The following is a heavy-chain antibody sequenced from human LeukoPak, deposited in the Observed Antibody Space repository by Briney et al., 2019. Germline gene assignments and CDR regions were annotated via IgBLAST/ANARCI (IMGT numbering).Heavy chain of an antibody. CDR2: ISYDGSNK. J-gene: IGHJ4*02. CDR3: AKGIEWPAGVFDY. Sequence: GGSLRLSCAASGFTFSSYAMHWVRQAPGKGLEWVAVISYDGSNKYYADSVKGRFTISRDNSKNTLYLQMNSLRAEDTAVYYCAKGIEWPAGVFDYWGQGTLVTVSS. CDR1: GFTFSSYA. D-gene: IGHD3-3*01. V-gene: IGHV3-30-3*01.